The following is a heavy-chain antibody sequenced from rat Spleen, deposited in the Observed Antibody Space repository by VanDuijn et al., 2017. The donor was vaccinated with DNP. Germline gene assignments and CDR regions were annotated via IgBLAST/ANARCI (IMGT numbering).Heavy chain of an antibody. CDR1: GFTFSHYY. J-gene: IGHJ1*01. CDR2: ITGSGGST. Sequence: EVQLVESGGGLVQPGRSMKLSCAASGFTFSHYYMAWVRQAPTKGLEWVASITGSGGSTYYPDSVKGRFTISRDNAKNTLYLQMNRLRSEDTATYYCARGNNNYPYWSFDFWGPGTMVTVSS. D-gene: IGHD1-10*01. CDR3: ARGNNNYPYWSFDF. V-gene: IGHV5-25*01.